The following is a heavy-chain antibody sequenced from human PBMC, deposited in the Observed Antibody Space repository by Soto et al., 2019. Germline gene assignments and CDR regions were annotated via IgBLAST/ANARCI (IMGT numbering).Heavy chain of an antibody. Sequence: QVQLVQSGAEVKKPGASVKVSCKASGYNFTSYGISWVRQAPGQGLEWMEWISAYNGNTNYAQKLQGRVTMTTDTSTSTAYMELRSLKSDDTAVYYCARLGELSLYQDYYYYMDVWGKGTTVTVSS. CDR2: ISAYNGNT. D-gene: IGHD3-16*02. J-gene: IGHJ6*03. V-gene: IGHV1-18*01. CDR1: GYNFTSYG. CDR3: ARLGELSLYQDYYYYMDV.